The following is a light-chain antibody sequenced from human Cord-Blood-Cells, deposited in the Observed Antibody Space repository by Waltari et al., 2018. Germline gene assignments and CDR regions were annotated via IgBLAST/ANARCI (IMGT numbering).Light chain of an antibody. J-gene: IGKJ4*01. V-gene: IGKV1-39*01. CDR3: QQSYSTPLT. CDR1: QSISSY. Sequence: DIQMTQSPSSLSASVGDRVNITCRASQSISSYLNWYQQKPGKAPKLLIYAASSLQSGVPSRFRGSGSWTDFTLTISSLQPEDFATFYCQQSYSTPLTFGGGTKVEIK. CDR2: AAS.